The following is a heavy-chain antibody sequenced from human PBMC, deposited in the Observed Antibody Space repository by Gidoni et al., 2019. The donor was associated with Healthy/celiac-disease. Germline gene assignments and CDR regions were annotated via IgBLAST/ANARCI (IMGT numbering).Heavy chain of an antibody. CDR2: IIPILGIA. J-gene: IGHJ4*02. CDR3: ARFPFLSIAVAGTGPYFDY. Sequence: QVQLVQSGAEVKKPGSSVKVSCKASGGTFSSYTISWVRQAPGQGLEWMGRIIPILGIANYAQKFQGRVTITADKSTSTAYMELSSLRSEDTAVYYCARFPFLSIAVAGTGPYFDYWGQGTLVTVSS. CDR1: GGTFSSYT. D-gene: IGHD6-19*01. V-gene: IGHV1-69*02.